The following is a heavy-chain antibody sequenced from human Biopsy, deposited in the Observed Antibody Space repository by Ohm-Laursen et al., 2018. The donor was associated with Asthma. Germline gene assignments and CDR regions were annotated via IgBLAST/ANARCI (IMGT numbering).Heavy chain of an antibody. J-gene: IGHJ5*02. CDR2: IYYDGSRK. CDR1: GFTFSRHA. D-gene: IGHD3-16*02. CDR3: AREKVIESRGFQNWFDP. V-gene: IGHV3-33*01. Sequence: TLSLTCAASGFTFSRHALHWVRQAPGKGLEWVAGIYYDGSRKYYTESVKGRFTISRDNSKNKLYLEMASLRAEDTAVYYCAREKVIESRGFQNWFDPWGQGTLVHVSS.